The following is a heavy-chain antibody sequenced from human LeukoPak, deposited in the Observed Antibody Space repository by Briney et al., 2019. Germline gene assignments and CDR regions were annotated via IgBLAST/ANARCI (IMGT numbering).Heavy chain of an antibody. D-gene: IGHD6-13*01. Sequence: ASVKVSCKASGYTFTSYDINWERQATGQGLEWMGWMNPNSGNTGYAQKFQGRVTMTRNTSISTAYMELSSLRSEDTAVYYCARCLYSSSWYAPTPTEYWGQGTLVTISS. CDR1: GYTFTSYD. J-gene: IGHJ4*02. V-gene: IGHV1-8*01. CDR3: ARCLYSSSWYAPTPTEY. CDR2: MNPNSGNT.